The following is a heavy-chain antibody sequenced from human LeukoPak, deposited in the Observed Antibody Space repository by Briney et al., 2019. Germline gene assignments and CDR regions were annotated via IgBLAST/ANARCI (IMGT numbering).Heavy chain of an antibody. J-gene: IGHJ4*02. CDR2: IFYGERN. CDR3: ARHVAEYCSGGSCYPYYFDY. D-gene: IGHD2-15*01. Sequence: SETLSLTCSVSGGSISNADYYWGWFRQAPGKGLEWIGSIFYGERNHYNPSLKSRVTISVDTSKNQFSLKLSSVTAADTAVYYCARHVAEYCSGGSCYPYYFDYWGQGTLVTVSS. CDR1: GGSISNADYY. V-gene: IGHV4-39*01.